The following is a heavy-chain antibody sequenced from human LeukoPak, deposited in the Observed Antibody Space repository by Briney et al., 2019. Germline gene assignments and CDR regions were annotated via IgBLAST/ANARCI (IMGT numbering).Heavy chain of an antibody. CDR2: ISAYNGNT. CDR1: GYTFTSYG. V-gene: IGHV1-18*01. CDR3: AHTYDFWSGYSDYSMDV. J-gene: IGHJ6*02. Sequence: EASVKVSCKASGYTFTSYGISWVRQAPGQGLEWMGWISAYNGNTNYAQKLQGRVTMTTDTSTSTAYMELRSLRSDDTAVYYCAHTYDFWSGYSDYSMDVWGQGTTVTVSS. D-gene: IGHD3-3*01.